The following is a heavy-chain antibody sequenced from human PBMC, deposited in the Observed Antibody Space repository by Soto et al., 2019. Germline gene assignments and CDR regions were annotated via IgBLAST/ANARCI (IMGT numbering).Heavy chain of an antibody. D-gene: IGHD3-3*01. Sequence: ASVKVSCKASGYTFSVYHLHWVRQAPGQGLEWMGWVYPNSGGTRYAQRFEGRVTMTRDTSINTAYMELSSLTSDDTAVYYCARDEPLGQDPVFGRSPAGTGFDPWGQGTLVTVSS. CDR2: VYPNSGGT. V-gene: IGHV1-2*02. CDR1: GYTFSVYH. J-gene: IGHJ5*02. CDR3: ARDEPLGQDPVFGRSPAGTGFDP.